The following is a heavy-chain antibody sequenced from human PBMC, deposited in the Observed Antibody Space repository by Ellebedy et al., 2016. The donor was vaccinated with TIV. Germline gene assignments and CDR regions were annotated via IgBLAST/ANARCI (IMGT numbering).Heavy chain of an antibody. CDR2: VSYGGNDE. CDR1: GFTFSTYA. Sequence: PGGSLRLSCAASGFTFSTYAMHWVRQAPGTGLEWVALVSYGGNDEYYADSVKGRFTISRDNSKSTLYLQMNSLRPEDTAIYYCARDQWSFGDPYYYGMDVWGQGTMVTVSS. V-gene: IGHV3-30*01. CDR3: ARDQWSFGDPYYYGMDV. D-gene: IGHD2-21*02. J-gene: IGHJ6*02.